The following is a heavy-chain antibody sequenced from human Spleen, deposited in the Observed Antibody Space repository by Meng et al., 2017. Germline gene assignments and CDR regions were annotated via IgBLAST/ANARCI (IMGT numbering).Heavy chain of an antibody. J-gene: IGHJ4*02. Sequence: QVQLVQSGPEVMKPGASLMMSCRTSGYTFNDFFLHWVRQAPGQGLEWLGTINSNSGGTAYARKFQGRITLTRDTSASTVYMDLGSLGSEDTAFYYCAREKSPGHFDYLGQGILVTVSS. CDR3: AREKSPGHFDY. CDR2: INSNSGGT. V-gene: IGHV1-46*02. CDR1: GYTFNDFF.